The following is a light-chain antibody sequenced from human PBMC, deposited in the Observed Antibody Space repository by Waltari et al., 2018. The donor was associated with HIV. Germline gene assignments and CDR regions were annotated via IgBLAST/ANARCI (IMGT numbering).Light chain of an antibody. CDR3: ATWDDSLRGVV. CDR1: SSNIGSNY. J-gene: IGLJ2*01. Sequence: QSVLTQPPSASGTPGQRISISCFGSSSNIGSNYVYWYQQLSETAPNLPIFRKNPRPSGVPYRFSGSKSGTSASLAISGLRSADEADYYCATWDDSLRGVVFGGGAKLTVL. V-gene: IGLV1-47*01. CDR2: RKN.